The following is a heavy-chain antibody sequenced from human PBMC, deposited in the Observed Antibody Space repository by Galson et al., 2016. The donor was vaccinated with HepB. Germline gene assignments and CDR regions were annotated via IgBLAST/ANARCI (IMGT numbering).Heavy chain of an antibody. CDR3: GREGSEVGTAPFDI. CDR2: VWADGGNK. CDR1: GISFDSHG. V-gene: IGHV3-33*01. Sequence: SLRLSCAASGISFDSHGMHWVRQAPGKGLEWVAVVWADGGNKYYADFVQDRFTISRDNFKNTVDLQMNTLRAEDTAVYYCGREGSEVGTAPFDIWGRGTMVTVSS. D-gene: IGHD2-2*01. J-gene: IGHJ3*02.